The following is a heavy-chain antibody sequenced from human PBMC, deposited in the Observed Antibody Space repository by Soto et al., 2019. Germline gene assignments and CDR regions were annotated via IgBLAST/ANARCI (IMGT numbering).Heavy chain of an antibody. CDR1: CGSFSGCS. Sequence: XQRLSLPWPVDCGSFSGCSWSWIRQPPGKGLEWIGEINHSGSTNYKPSLKSRVTISLDTSKNQFSLKLSSVTAADTAVYYCARVTMVRGVSDYWGQGTLVTVSS. CDR2: INHSGST. V-gene: IGHV4-34*01. J-gene: IGHJ4*02. D-gene: IGHD3-10*01. CDR3: ARVTMVRGVSDY.